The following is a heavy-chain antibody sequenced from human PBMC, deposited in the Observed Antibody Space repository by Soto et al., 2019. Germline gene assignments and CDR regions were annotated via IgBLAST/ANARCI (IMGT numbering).Heavy chain of an antibody. J-gene: IGHJ5*02. CDR3: ARVSTGDYWFDP. V-gene: IGHV3-74*01. Sequence: EVQLVESGGGLVLPGGSLRLSCAASGFTFSTYWMHWVRQAPGEGPVWVSRINPDGRTTSYADSVKGRFTISRDNAENKLYLQMNSLRTKDTAVYYCARVSTGDYWFDPWGQGTLVTVSS. CDR2: INPDGRTT. CDR1: GFTFSTYW. D-gene: IGHD3-9*01.